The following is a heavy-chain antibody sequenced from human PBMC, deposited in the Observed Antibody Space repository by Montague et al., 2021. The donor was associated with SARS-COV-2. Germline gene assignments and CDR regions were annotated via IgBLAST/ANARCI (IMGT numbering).Heavy chain of an antibody. D-gene: IGHD3-10*01. CDR3: AREAWFGELPDAFDI. CDR1: GGSISSYY. J-gene: IGHJ3*02. CDR2: IYYSGST. Sequence: SETLSLTCTVSGGSISSYYWSWIRQPPGKGLEWIGYIYYSGSTNYNPSLKSRVTISVDTSKNQFSLKLSSVTAADTAVYYCAREAWFGELPDAFDIWGQGTMVTVSS. V-gene: IGHV4-59*01.